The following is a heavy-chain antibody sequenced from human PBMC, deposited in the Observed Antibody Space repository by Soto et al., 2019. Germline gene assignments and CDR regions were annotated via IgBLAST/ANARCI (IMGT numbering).Heavy chain of an antibody. CDR2: ISCYNGNT. V-gene: IGHV1-18*01. J-gene: IGHJ4*02. CDR1: GFIFSNYA. D-gene: IGHD6-19*01. Sequence: GASVKVSCKTSGFIFSNYAVSWVRQAPGQGLEWMGWISCYNGNTKYARGFKDRLTMTTETSTGTVYMELRSLRSDDTAVYYCARDPVAGTYFDYWGQGTLVTVSS. CDR3: ARDPVAGTYFDY.